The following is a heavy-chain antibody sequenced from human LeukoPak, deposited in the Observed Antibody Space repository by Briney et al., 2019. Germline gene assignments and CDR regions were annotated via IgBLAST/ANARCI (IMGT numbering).Heavy chain of an antibody. CDR2: ISSSSSYI. CDR3: AREGLGRWLVEGDFDY. CDR1: GFTFINYW. D-gene: IGHD6-19*01. Sequence: GGSLRLSCAASGFTFINYWMDWVRQAPGKGLEWVSSISSSSSYIYYADSVKGRFTISRDNAKNSLYLQMNSLRAEDTAVYYCAREGLGRWLVEGDFDYWGQGTLVTVSS. J-gene: IGHJ4*02. V-gene: IGHV3-21*01.